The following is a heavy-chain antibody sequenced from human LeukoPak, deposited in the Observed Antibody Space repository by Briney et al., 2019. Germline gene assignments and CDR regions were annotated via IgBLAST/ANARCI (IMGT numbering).Heavy chain of an antibody. Sequence: KVSCKASGYSFTSYWIGWVRQMPGKGLKWMGIIYPGDSDTRYSPSFQGQVTISADKSISTAYLQWSSLKASDTAMYYCARTPNIAVAGKAGGGDYWGQGTLVTVSS. CDR1: GYSFTSYW. D-gene: IGHD6-19*01. CDR2: IYPGDSDT. J-gene: IGHJ4*02. V-gene: IGHV5-51*01. CDR3: ARTPNIAVAGKAGGGDY.